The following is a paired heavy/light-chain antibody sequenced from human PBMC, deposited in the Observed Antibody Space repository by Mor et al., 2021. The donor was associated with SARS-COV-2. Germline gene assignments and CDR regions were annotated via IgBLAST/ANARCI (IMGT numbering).Heavy chain of an antibody. CDR1: GFTFSSYA. J-gene: IGHJ6*02. CDR3: ARVLQPSYYYYGMDV. CDR2: ISYDGSNK. V-gene: IGHV3-30*04. Sequence: QVQLVESGGGVVQPGRSLRLSCAASGFTFSSYAMHWVRQAPGKGLEWVAVISYDGSNKYYADSVKGRFTISRDNSKNTLYLQMNSLRAEDTAVYYCARVLQPSYYYYGMDVWGQGTTVTVSS.
Light chain of an antibody. V-gene: IGKV4-1*01. Sequence: DIVMTQSPDSLAVSLGERATINCKSSQSVLHRSNNKNHLAWYQQKPGHPPKLLIYWASSRESGVPDRFSGSGSGTDFTLTISRLQAEDVAVYYCQQYYNTPPLFGGGTKVEIK. J-gene: IGKJ4*01. CDR1: QSVLHRSNNKNH. CDR3: QQYYNTPPL. CDR2: WAS.